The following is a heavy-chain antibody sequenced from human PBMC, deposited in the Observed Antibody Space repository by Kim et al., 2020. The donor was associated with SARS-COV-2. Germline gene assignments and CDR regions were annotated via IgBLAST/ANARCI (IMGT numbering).Heavy chain of an antibody. CDR2: ISYDGINK. V-gene: IGHV3-30*18. J-gene: IGHJ4*02. D-gene: IGHD6-6*01. CDR3: AKVEVDAYISSLDY. CDR1: GFTFSSYG. Sequence: GGSLRLSCAASGFTFSSYGMHWVRQAPGKGLEWVAIISYDGINKYYADSVKGRFTISRDNSKNTLYLQMNSLRAEDTAVYYCAKVEVDAYISSLDYWGQGTLVTVSS.